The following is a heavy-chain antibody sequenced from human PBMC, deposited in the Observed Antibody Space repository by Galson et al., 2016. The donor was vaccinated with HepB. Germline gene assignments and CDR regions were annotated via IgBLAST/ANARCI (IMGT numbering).Heavy chain of an antibody. V-gene: IGHV1-2*02. CDR1: GYTFTTYY. CDR2: INPNSGGT. J-gene: IGHJ6*03. CDR3: ARAYVACATSTCSHYTYYMDF. D-gene: IGHD1-26*01. Sequence: SVKVSCKASGYTFTTYYIYWVRQAPGQGLEWMGWINPNSGGTNYAQNFQGRISMTRDTSISTAYMELNNLRSDDTGVFYCARAYVACATSTCSHYTYYMDFWGIGTTVTVSS.